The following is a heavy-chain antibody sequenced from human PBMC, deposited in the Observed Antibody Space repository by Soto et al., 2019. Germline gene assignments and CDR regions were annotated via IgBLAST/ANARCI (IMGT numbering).Heavy chain of an antibody. CDR2: ISSSSSYI. J-gene: IGHJ3*02. CDR3: ARDPSSIMHYDSSGPDAFDI. CDR1: GFTFSSYS. Sequence: PGGSLRLSCAASGFTFSSYSMNWVRQAPGKGLEWVSSISSSSSYIYYAESVKGRFTISRDNAKNSLYLQMNSLRAEDTAVYYCARDPSSIMHYDSSGPDAFDIWGQGTIVTVSS. D-gene: IGHD3-22*01. V-gene: IGHV3-21*01.